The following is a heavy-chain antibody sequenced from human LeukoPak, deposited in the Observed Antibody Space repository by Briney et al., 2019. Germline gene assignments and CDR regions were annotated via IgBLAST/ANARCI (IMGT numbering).Heavy chain of an antibody. CDR2: INPNSGGT. J-gene: IGHJ1*01. V-gene: IGHV1-2*02. CDR1: GYTFTGYY. Sequence: ASVRVSCKASGYTFTGYYMHWVRQAPGQGLEWMGWINPNSGGTNYAQKFQGRVTMTRDTSIGTAYMELSRLRSDDTAVYYCARDDYYGSGRHWGQGTLVTVSS. CDR3: ARDDYYGSGRH. D-gene: IGHD3-10*01.